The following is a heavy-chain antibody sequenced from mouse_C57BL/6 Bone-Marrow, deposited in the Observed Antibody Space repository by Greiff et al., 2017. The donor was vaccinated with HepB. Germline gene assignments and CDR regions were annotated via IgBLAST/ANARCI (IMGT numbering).Heavy chain of an antibody. D-gene: IGHD1-1*01. CDR1: GYSITSGYD. Sequence: EVKLQESGPGMVKPSQSLSLTCTVTGYSITSGYDWHWIRHFPGNKLEWMGYISYSGSTNYNPSLKSRISITHDTSKNHFFLKLNSVTTEDTATYYCAREEYYGYFDYWGQGTTLTVSS. CDR3: AREEYYGYFDY. CDR2: ISYSGST. J-gene: IGHJ2*01. V-gene: IGHV3-1*01.